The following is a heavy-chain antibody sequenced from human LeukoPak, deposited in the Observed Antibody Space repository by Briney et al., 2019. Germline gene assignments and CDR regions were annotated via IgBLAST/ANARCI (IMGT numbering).Heavy chain of an antibody. V-gene: IGHV3-23*01. CDR1: GFTFSSYG. D-gene: IGHD4-17*01. CDR2: ISGSGGST. J-gene: IGHJ5*02. CDR3: ARGDKVYGDYNNWFDP. Sequence: GGSLRLSCAASGFTFSSYGMSWVRQAPGKGLEWVSAISGSGGSTYYADSVKGRFTISRDNSKNTLYLQMNSLRAEDTALYYCARGDKVYGDYNNWFDPWGQGTLVTVSS.